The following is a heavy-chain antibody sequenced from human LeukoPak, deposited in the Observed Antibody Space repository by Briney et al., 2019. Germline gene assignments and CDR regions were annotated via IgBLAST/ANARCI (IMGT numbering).Heavy chain of an antibody. J-gene: IGHJ4*02. Sequence: SETLSLTCAVYGGSFSGYYWSWIRQPPGKGLEWIGEINHSGSTNYNPSLKSRVTISVDTSKNQFSLKLSSVTAADTAVYYCARGPPGYSSGWYSPPKFDYWGQGTLVTVSS. D-gene: IGHD6-19*01. CDR1: GGSFSGYY. V-gene: IGHV4-34*01. CDR3: ARGPPGYSSGWYSPPKFDY. CDR2: INHSGST.